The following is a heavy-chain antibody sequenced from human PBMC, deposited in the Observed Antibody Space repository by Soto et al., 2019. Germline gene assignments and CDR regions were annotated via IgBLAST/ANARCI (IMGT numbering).Heavy chain of an antibody. CDR2: IIPIFDAT. V-gene: IGHV1-69*01. CDR3: ARDLTSVRES. Sequence: QVQMVQSGAEVKKPGSSARVSCKVSGGTFSRHSISWVRQAPGQGLEWMGGIIPIFDATQYAQKFQGRLTITADESTTTFHMDLGGLRPKYTAVYYCARDLTSVRESWGQGTLDIVS. J-gene: IGHJ4*02. CDR1: GGTFSRHS.